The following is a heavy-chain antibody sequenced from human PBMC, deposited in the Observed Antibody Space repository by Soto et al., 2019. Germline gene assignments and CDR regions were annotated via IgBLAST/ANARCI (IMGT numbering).Heavy chain of an antibody. CDR1: GDSVSSNDAV. V-gene: IGHV6-1*01. Sequence: QVQLQQSGPGLVKPSQTLSLTCAISGDSVSSNDAVWNWIRQSPSRGLDWLGRTYYRSIWQTEYAVSVNGRFPINPDASNLQFSPQLTSVAPEVTVMYFCARLVGNSWLDHWGQGTLVTVSA. CDR2: TYYRSIWQT. D-gene: IGHD6-6*01. CDR3: ARLVGNSWLDH. J-gene: IGHJ5*02.